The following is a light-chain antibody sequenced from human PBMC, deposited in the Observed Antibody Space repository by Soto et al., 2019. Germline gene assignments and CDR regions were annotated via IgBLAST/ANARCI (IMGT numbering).Light chain of an antibody. J-gene: IGKJ2*01. CDR2: DAS. Sequence: DILLTQSPSPLSASVGDRVTITCRASQSGSSYLNWYQQKPGKAPQLLIYDASNLQSGVPSRFSGSGSGTDFTLTISSLQPEDFATYFCQQSYSTPRTFGQGTKLEIK. CDR1: QSGSSY. V-gene: IGKV1-39*01. CDR3: QQSYSTPRT.